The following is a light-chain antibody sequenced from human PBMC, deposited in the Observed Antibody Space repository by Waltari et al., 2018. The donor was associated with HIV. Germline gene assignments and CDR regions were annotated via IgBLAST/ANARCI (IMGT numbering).Light chain of an antibody. Sequence: EIVLTPSPGTLPLSPGERATLPCRASQTVRSNYLAWYQQKPGQAPRLLIFGASSRATGIPDRFSGTGSGTDFTLTISTLEPEDFAVYYCQQYGDSRVTFGPGTKVDIK. CDR3: QQYGDSRVT. J-gene: IGKJ3*01. V-gene: IGKV3-20*01. CDR2: GAS. CDR1: QTVRSNY.